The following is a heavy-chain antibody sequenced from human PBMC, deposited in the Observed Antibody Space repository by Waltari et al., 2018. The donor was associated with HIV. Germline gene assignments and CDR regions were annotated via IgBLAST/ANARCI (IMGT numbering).Heavy chain of an antibody. CDR2: LSTSGST. CDR1: GGSINSGSYY. D-gene: IGHD3-3*01. Sequence: QVHLQESGPGLVKTSQTLSLTCTVSGGSINSGSYYWNWIRQPAGRGLEWIGRLSTSGSTNYNPSLKGRVTMTVDTSKNQFSLRLTSVTASDTAIYYCSRTSSGSDYYYEVDVWGQGTTVTVS. CDR3: SRTSSGSDYYYEVDV. V-gene: IGHV4-61*02. J-gene: IGHJ6*02.